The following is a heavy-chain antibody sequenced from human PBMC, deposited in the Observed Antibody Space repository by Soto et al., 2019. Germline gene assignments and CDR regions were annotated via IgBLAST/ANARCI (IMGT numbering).Heavy chain of an antibody. J-gene: IGHJ4*02. CDR3: ARGPVYCSSTSCRAPSSLDY. CDR2: INHSGST. V-gene: IGHV4-34*01. CDR1: GESFSGYY. Sequence: SETLSLTCAVYGESFSGYYCSCIRQPPRKGLEWIGEINHSGSTNYNPSLKSRVTISVDTSKNQFSLKLSSVTAADTAVYYCARGPVYCSSTSCRAPSSLDYWCQGTLVTVSS. D-gene: IGHD2-2*01.